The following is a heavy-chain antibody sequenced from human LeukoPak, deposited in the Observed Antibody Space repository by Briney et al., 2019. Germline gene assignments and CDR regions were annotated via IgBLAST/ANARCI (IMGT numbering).Heavy chain of an antibody. J-gene: IGHJ4*02. CDR3: AREVGTLPDY. Sequence: ASVKVSCKASGYTFKSHAIHWVRQAPGQGLEWMGWINTITGNPTYAQGFTGRFVFSLDTSVGTAYLQISSLKTEDTAVYYCAREVGTLPDYWGQGTLVTVSS. D-gene: IGHD2-21*02. CDR2: INTITGNP. V-gene: IGHV7-4-1*02. CDR1: GYTFKSHA.